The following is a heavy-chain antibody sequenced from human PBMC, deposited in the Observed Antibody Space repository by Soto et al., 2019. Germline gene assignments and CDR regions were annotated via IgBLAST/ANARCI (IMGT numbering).Heavy chain of an antibody. CDR3: ARDLRIAAAGTFDP. D-gene: IGHD6-13*01. CDR2: IYTSGST. V-gene: IGHV4-4*07. J-gene: IGHJ5*02. CDR1: GGSISSYY. Sequence: PSETLSLTCTVSGGSISSYYWSWIRQPAGKGLEWIGRIYTSGSTNYNPSLKSRFTMSVDTSKNQFSLKLSSVTAADTAVYYCARDLRIAAAGTFDPWGQGTLVTVS.